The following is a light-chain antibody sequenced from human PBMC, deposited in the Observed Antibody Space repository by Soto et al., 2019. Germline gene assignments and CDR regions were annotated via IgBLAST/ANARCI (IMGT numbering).Light chain of an antibody. CDR2: DAS. V-gene: IGKV3-15*01. CDR1: QSICSN. Sequence: EILMTQSPATLSVSPGERVTLACRASQSICSNLAWYQQKPGQAPRLLVYDASTRATGIPARFSGSGSGTEFTLTISSLQSVDFAVDYCQQYNDWPRLTFGGGTKVQI. CDR3: QQYNDWPRLT. J-gene: IGKJ4*01.